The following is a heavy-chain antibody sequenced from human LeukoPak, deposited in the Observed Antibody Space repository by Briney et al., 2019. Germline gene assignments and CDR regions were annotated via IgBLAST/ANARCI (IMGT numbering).Heavy chain of an antibody. V-gene: IGHV1-18*01. Sequence: ASVKVSCKASGYTFTSYGISWVRQAPGQGLEWMGWISAYNGNTNYAQKLQGRVTMTTDTSTSTAYMELRSLRSDDTAVYYCARDGWEMVATYQCDYWGQGTLVTVSS. CDR3: ARDGWEMVATYQCDY. CDR2: ISAYNGNT. D-gene: IGHD5-12*01. J-gene: IGHJ4*02. CDR1: GYTFTSYG.